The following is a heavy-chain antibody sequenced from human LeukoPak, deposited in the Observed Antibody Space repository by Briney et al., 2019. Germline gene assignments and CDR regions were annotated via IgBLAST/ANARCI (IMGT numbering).Heavy chain of an antibody. J-gene: IGHJ4*02. CDR1: GYTFTSYG. Sequence: ASVKVSCKASGYTFTSYGISRVRQAPGQGLEWMGWISAYNGNTNYAQKLQGRVTMTTDTSTSTAYMELRSLRSDDTAVYYCARGPEYCGGDCYLDYWGQGTLVTVSS. CDR2: ISAYNGNT. D-gene: IGHD2-21*02. V-gene: IGHV1-18*01. CDR3: ARGPEYCGGDCYLDY.